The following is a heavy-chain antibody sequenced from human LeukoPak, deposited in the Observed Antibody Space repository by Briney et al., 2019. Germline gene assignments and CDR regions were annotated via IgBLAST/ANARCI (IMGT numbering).Heavy chain of an antibody. CDR2: IYYSGST. V-gene: IGHV4-59*01. J-gene: IGHJ5*02. D-gene: IGHD3-3*01. Sequence: SETLSLTCTVSGGSISSYYWSWIRQPPGEGLEWIGYIYYSGSTNYNPSLKSRVTISVDTSKNQFSLKLSSVTAADTAVYYCASGGRFTIFGVVPAFDPWGQGTLVTVSS. CDR3: ASGGRFTIFGVVPAFDP. CDR1: GGSISSYY.